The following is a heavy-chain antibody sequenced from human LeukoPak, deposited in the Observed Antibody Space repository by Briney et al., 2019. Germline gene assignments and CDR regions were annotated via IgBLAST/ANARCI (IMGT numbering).Heavy chain of an antibody. Sequence: SVKVSCKASGFTFTSSAVQWVRQARGQRLEWIGWIVVGSGNTNYAQKFQERVTITRDMSTSTAYMELSGLRSEDTAVYYCARSTGYSSGWYVYWGQGTLVTVSS. D-gene: IGHD6-19*01. V-gene: IGHV1-58*01. CDR2: IVVGSGNT. CDR1: GFTFTSSA. J-gene: IGHJ4*02. CDR3: ARSTGYSSGWYVY.